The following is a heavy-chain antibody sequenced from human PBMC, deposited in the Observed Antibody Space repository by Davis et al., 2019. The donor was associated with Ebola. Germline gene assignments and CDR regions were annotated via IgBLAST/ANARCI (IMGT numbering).Heavy chain of an antibody. V-gene: IGHV1-3*01. CDR1: GYTFTSYG. Sequence: ASVKVSCKASGYTFTSYGISWVRQAPGQGLEWMGWINAGNGNTKYSQKFQGRVTITRDTSASTAYMELSSLRSEDTAVYYCARLTPTLPDYWGQGTLVTVSS. CDR2: INAGNGNT. J-gene: IGHJ4*02. CDR3: ARLTPTLPDY.